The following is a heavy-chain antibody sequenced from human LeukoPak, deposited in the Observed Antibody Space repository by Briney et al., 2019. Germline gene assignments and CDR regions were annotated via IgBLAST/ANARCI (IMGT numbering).Heavy chain of an antibody. J-gene: IGHJ4*02. D-gene: IGHD1-26*01. V-gene: IGHV4-39*01. CDR2: IYYAGDT. CDR1: GGPVSSSSYY. Sequence: SGTLSLTCTVSGGPVSSSSYYWGWVRQSPEKGLECIGTIYYAGDTYYNPSLESRLTISVDTSKNQFSLKLRSVTAADTAVYYCATWDSGRYSQIDNWGQGNLVTVSS. CDR3: ATWDSGRYSQIDN.